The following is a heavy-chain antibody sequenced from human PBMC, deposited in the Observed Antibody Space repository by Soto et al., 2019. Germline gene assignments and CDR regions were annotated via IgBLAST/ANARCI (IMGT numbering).Heavy chain of an antibody. CDR2: INHSGST. Sequence: QVQLQQWGAGLLKPSDTLSLTCAVYGGSFSGYCWTWIRQPPGTGLEWIGEINHSGSTNYNPSLNSRVTISVDTSKNQFSLKLTSVTAADTAVYYCARNKIPGLFDYWGQGTLVTVSS. CDR3: ARNKIPGLFDY. V-gene: IGHV4-34*01. J-gene: IGHJ4*02. D-gene: IGHD2-21*01. CDR1: GGSFSGYC.